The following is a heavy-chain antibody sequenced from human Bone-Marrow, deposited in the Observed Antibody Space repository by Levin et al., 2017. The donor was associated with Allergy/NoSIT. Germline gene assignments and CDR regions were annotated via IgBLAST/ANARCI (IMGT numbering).Heavy chain of an antibody. CDR3: ARNLPTLTTNNYYFYYYMDV. J-gene: IGHJ6*03. CDR2: IKQDGSER. D-gene: IGHD4-11*01. V-gene: IGHV3-7*01. Sequence: AGGSLRLSCETSGFTFSVYWMTWVRQAPGKGLEWVANIKQDGSERYFVESVKGRFTISRDNAKNSLFLQMNSLKAEDTAVYYCARNLPTLTTNNYYFYYYMDVWGRGTTVTVSS. CDR1: GFTFSVYW.